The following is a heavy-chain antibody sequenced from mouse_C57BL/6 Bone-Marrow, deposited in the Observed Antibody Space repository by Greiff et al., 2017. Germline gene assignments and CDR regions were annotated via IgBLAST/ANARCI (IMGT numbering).Heavy chain of an antibody. V-gene: IGHV1-5*01. D-gene: IGHD2-1*01. Sequence: EVQLQQSGTVLARPGASVKMSCKTSGYTFTSYWMHWVKQRPGQGLEWIGAIYPGNSDTSYNQKFKGKAKLTAVTSASTAYMELSSLTNEDSAVYYGTSLYYGNFYYYAMDYWGQGTSVTVSS. CDR2: IYPGNSDT. J-gene: IGHJ4*01. CDR3: TSLYYGNFYYYAMDY. CDR1: GYTFTSYW.